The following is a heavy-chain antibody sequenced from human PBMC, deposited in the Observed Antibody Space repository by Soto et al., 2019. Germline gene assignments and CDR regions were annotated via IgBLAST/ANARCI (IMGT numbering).Heavy chain of an antibody. Sequence: GGSLSLSYAASRFTFNNYAMVWVRQAPGKGLEWVSAISASGGHTYYADSVKGQFTISRDNSKNTLYLQMNSLSAEGTATYYCARNINSGSHYDLDQWGLGTLVTFSS. D-gene: IGHD3-10*01. CDR2: ISASGGHT. CDR3: ARNINSGSHYDLDQ. J-gene: IGHJ4*02. V-gene: IGHV3-23*01. CDR1: RFTFNNYA.